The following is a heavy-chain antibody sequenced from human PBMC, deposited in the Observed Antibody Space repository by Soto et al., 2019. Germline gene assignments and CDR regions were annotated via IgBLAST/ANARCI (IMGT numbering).Heavy chain of an antibody. CDR2: IWYDGSNK. Sequence: QVQLVESGGGVVQPGRSLRLSCAASGFTFSSYGMHWVRQAPGKGLEWVAVIWYDGSNKYYADSVKGRFTISRDNSKNTLYLQMNSLRAEDTAVYYCAREVQPLGPGGAFDIWGQGTMVTVSS. J-gene: IGHJ3*02. CDR3: AREVQPLGPGGAFDI. CDR1: GFTFSSYG. V-gene: IGHV3-33*01. D-gene: IGHD1-1*01.